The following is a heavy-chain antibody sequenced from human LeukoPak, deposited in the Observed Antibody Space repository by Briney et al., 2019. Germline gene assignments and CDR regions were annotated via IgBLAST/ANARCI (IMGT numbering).Heavy chain of an antibody. CDR3: AKIPNLRHIDY. J-gene: IGHJ4*02. D-gene: IGHD2-21*01. CDR1: GFTFSSYA. V-gene: IGHV3-23*01. Sequence: PGGSLRLSCAASGFTFSSYAMSWVRQAPGKGVEGVSAISGSGGSTYYADSVKGRFTISRDNSKNTLYLQVNSLRAEDTAVYYCAKIPNLRHIDYWGQGTLVTVSS. CDR2: ISGSGGST.